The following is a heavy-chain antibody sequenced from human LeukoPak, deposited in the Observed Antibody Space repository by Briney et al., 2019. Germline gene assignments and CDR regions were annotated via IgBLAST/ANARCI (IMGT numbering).Heavy chain of an antibody. Sequence: PGGSLRLSCAASGFTFSSYGMHWVRQAPGKGLEWVAFIRNDGSNKYYTDSVKGRFTISRDNSKNTLYLQMNSLRAEDTAVYYCARGSTIFGYMDVWGKGTTVTVSS. J-gene: IGHJ6*03. CDR2: IRNDGSNK. V-gene: IGHV3-30*02. CDR3: ARGSTIFGYMDV. D-gene: IGHD3-3*01. CDR1: GFTFSSYG.